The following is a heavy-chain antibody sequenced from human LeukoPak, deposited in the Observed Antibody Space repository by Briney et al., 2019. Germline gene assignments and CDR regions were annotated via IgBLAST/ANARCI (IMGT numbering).Heavy chain of an antibody. J-gene: IGHJ3*02. V-gene: IGHV3-23*01. CDR1: GFTFSSYA. Sequence: GGSLRLSCAASGFTFSSYAMSWVRQAPGRGLGWVSAISGSGGSTYYADSVKGRFTISRDNSKKTLCLQMNSLRAEDTAVYNSAKDRLRWLQFSAFDIWGQGTTVTVSS. CDR3: AKDRLRWLQFSAFDI. D-gene: IGHD5-12*01. CDR2: ISGSGGST.